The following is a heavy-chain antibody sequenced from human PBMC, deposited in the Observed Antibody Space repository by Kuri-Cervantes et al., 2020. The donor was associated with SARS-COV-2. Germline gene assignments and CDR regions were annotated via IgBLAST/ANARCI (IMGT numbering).Heavy chain of an antibody. V-gene: IGHV4-38-2*02. D-gene: IGHD3-16*01. CDR3: AREPGVGGWFDP. J-gene: IGHJ5*02. CDR2: IYHSGST. Sequence: ESLKISCAVSGYSISSGYYWGWIRQPPGKGLEWIGSIYHSGSTYYNPSLKSRVTISVDKSKNQFSLKLSSVTAADTAVYYCAREPGVGGWFDPWGQGTLVTVSS. CDR1: GYSISSGYY.